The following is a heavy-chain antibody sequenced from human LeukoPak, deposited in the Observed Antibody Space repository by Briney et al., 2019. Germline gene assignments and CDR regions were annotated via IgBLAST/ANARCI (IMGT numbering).Heavy chain of an antibody. J-gene: IGHJ4*02. V-gene: IGHV4-59*01. CDR3: ARLRRVGATPFDY. CDR1: GDSINNYF. D-gene: IGHD1-26*01. CDR2: IHYSGST. Sequence: SETLSLTCTVSGDSINNYFWSWIRQPPGTGLEWIGYIHYSGSTKYNPSLKSRVSISIHTSKSQFFLNLSSVTAADTAVYYCARLRRVGATPFDYWGQGTLVTVSS.